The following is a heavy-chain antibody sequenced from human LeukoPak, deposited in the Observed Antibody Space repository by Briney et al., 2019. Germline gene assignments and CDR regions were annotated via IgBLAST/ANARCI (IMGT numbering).Heavy chain of an antibody. CDR3: ARDYDILTGYLDY. D-gene: IGHD3-9*01. CDR2: ITGSNSYI. CDR1: GFTFSTYS. Sequence: GGSLRLSCAASGFTFSTYSMNWVRQAPGKGLEWVSSITGSNSYIYYADAVKGRFTISRDNAKNSLYLQMNSLRAEDTAVYYCARDYDILTGYLDYWGQGTLVTVSS. J-gene: IGHJ4*02. V-gene: IGHV3-21*01.